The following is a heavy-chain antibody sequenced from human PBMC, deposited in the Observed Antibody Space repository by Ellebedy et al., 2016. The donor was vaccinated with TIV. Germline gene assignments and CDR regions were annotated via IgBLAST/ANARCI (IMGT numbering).Heavy chain of an antibody. V-gene: IGHV4-39*07. CDR3: ARVLAVAGHGIYFQH. J-gene: IGHJ1*01. D-gene: IGHD6-19*01. Sequence: GSLRLSXTVSGGSISSSSYYWGWIRQPPGKGLEWIASIYYSGSTYYNPSLKSRVTISVDTSKNQFSLKLSSVTAADTAVYYCARVLAVAGHGIYFQHWGQGTLVTVSS. CDR1: GGSISSSSYY. CDR2: IYYSGST.